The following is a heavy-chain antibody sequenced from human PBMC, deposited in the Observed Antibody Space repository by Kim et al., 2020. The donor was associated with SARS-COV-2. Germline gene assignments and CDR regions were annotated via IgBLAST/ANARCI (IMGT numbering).Heavy chain of an antibody. CDR3: ARGWVSVAGTIGY. J-gene: IGHJ4*02. CDR2: ISYDGSNK. V-gene: IGHV3-30*04. D-gene: IGHD6-19*01. Sequence: GGSLRLSCAASGFTFSSYAMHWVRQAPGKGLEWVAVISYDGSNKYYADSVKGRFTISRDNSKNTLYLQMNSLRAEDTAVYYCARGWVSVAGTIGYCGQGT. CDR1: GFTFSSYA.